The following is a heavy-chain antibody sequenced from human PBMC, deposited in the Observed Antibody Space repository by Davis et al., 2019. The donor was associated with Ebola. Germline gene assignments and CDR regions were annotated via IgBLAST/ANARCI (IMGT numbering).Heavy chain of an antibody. CDR1: GFTFSDYY. D-gene: IGHD1-26*01. CDR3: ARGPSEWELLIERDFDY. Sequence: GESLKISCAASGFTFSDYYMSWVRQAPGKGLEWVANIKQDGSEKYYVDSVKGRFTISRDNAKNSLYLQMNSLRDEDTAVYYCARGPSEWELLIERDFDYWGQGTLVTVSS. CDR2: IKQDGSEK. J-gene: IGHJ4*02. V-gene: IGHV3-7*01.